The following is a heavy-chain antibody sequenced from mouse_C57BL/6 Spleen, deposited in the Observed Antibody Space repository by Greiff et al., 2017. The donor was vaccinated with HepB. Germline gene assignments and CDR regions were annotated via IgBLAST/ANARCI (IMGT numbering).Heavy chain of an antibody. Sequence: EVQRVESGGGLVKPGGSLKLSCAASGFTFSSYAMSWVRQTPEKRLEWVATISDGGSYTYYPDNVKGRFTISRDNAKNNLYLQMSHLKSEDTAMYCCAGGLGGSSFDYWGQGTTLAVSS. CDR3: AGGLGGSSFDY. J-gene: IGHJ2*01. D-gene: IGHD1-1*01. CDR1: GFTFSSYA. CDR2: ISDGGSYT. V-gene: IGHV5-4*01.